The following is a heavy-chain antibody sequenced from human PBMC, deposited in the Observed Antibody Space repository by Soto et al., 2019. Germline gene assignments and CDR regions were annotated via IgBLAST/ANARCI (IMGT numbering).Heavy chain of an antibody. CDR1: GFTFSSYG. Sequence: QVQLVESGGGVVQPGRSLRLSCAASGFTFSSYGMHWVRQAPGKGLEWVAVIWYDGSNKYYADSVKGGFTISRDNSKNTMCLQMNSLRAEDTDVYYRARDQGCRTVTTPYYCDGRDGWGQGTTVTVSS. D-gene: IGHD4-17*01. CDR2: IWYDGSNK. J-gene: IGHJ6*01. V-gene: IGHV3-33*01. CDR3: ARDQGCRTVTTPYYCDGRDG.